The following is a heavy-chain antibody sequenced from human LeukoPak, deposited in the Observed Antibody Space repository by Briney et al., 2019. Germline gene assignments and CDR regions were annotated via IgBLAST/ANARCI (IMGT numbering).Heavy chain of an antibody. CDR3: ARNDKGNSYGYSIDY. V-gene: IGHV3-33*01. Sequence: GGSLRLSCAASGFTFSSHGMHWVRQAPGKGLEWVAVIWYDGSNKYYADSVKGRFTISRDNSKNTLYLQMNSLRAEDTAVYYCARNDKGNSYGYSIDYWGQETLVTVSS. D-gene: IGHD5-18*01. J-gene: IGHJ4*02. CDR1: GFTFSSHG. CDR2: IWYDGSNK.